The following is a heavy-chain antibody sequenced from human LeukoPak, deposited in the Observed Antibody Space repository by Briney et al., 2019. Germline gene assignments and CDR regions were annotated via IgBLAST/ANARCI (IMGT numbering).Heavy chain of an antibody. CDR1: GFSFPYG. D-gene: IGHD3-10*01. V-gene: IGHV3-20*04. Sequence: RTGGSLRLSCEASGFSFPYGMSWVRQAPGKGLEWVSGVNWNGAATGYGDSVKGRFTISRDNAKNSLYLQMNSLRAEDTALYYCARDLGINVVEGWLDSWGQGTLVIVSS. CDR3: ARDLGINVVEGWLDS. CDR2: VNWNGAAT. J-gene: IGHJ5*01.